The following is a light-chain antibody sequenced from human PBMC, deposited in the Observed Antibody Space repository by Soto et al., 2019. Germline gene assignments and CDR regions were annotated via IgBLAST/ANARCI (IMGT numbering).Light chain of an antibody. CDR1: QDIINH. J-gene: IGKJ5*01. Sequence: DIQMTQSPSSLSASVGDTVTITCRASQDIINHLAWYQQRPGKVPNLLIYGASTLHSGVPSRFRGSGSGTDFTLTISSLQPEDVATYYCQNYNLALGTFGQGTRLEIK. CDR3: QNYNLALGT. V-gene: IGKV1-27*01. CDR2: GAS.